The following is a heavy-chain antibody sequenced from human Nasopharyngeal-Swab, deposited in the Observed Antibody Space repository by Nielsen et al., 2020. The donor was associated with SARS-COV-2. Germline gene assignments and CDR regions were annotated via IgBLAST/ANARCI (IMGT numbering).Heavy chain of an antibody. Sequence: WIPQPPGKGLEWIGEVSQGGGTNYNPSLKNRVTISVATSKNQFSLKLSSVTAAETAVYYCARGGAGVVPSPVLGLGPYYSYYYMDVWGKGTTVTVSS. J-gene: IGHJ6*03. D-gene: IGHD2-2*01. CDR2: VSQGGGT. CDR3: ARGGAGVVPSPVLGLGPYYSYYYMDV. V-gene: IGHV4-34*01.